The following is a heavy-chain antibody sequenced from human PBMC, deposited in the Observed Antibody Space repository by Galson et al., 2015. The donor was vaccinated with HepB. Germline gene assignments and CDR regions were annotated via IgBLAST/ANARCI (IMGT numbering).Heavy chain of an antibody. J-gene: IGHJ4*02. D-gene: IGHD2-15*01. CDR2: ISGSGNNT. CDR1: GFTFSSYA. V-gene: IGHV3-23*01. Sequence: SVRLSCAASGFTFSSYAMSWVRQAPGKGLDWVSSISGSGNNTYYADSVKGRFTISRDNSKNTLYLQMNSLRAEDTAVYYCAKDTLGYCRGGSCRVDYWGQGTPVTVSS. CDR3: AKDTLGYCRGGSCRVDY.